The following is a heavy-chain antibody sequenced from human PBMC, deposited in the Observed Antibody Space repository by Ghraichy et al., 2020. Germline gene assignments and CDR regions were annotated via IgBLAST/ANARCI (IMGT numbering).Heavy chain of an antibody. CDR3: ARGLVGSTALDY. J-gene: IGHJ4*02. V-gene: IGHV1-8*01. CDR1: GYTFTSYD. Sequence: ASVKVSCKASGYTFTSYDINWMRQATGQGLEWMGWMNPNSGNTGYAQKFRGRVTMTRNTSITTAYMELSSLRSEDTALYYCARGLVGSTALDYWGQGTLITVSS. D-gene: IGHD1-26*01. CDR2: MNPNSGNT.